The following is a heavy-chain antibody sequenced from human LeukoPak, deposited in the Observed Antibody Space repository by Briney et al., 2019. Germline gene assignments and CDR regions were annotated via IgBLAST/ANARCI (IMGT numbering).Heavy chain of an antibody. CDR1: GFTFSTYG. D-gene: IGHD1-26*01. J-gene: IGHJ3*02. V-gene: IGHV3-48*04. Sequence: GGPLRLSCAGSGFTFSTYGMNWVRQSQGKGLEWVSYISSSSSNIYYADSVKGRFTISRDNAKNSLYLQMNNLRADDTAVYYCASPRVGATYEPFDIWGQGTMVTVSS. CDR2: ISSSSSNI. CDR3: ASPRVGATYEPFDI.